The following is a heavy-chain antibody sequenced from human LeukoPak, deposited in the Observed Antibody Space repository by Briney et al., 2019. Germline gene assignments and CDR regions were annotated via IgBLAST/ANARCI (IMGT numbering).Heavy chain of an antibody. CDR2: ISSSGSTI. CDR3: ARAGTTGTTGFDY. CDR1: GFTFSSYE. J-gene: IGHJ4*02. Sequence: GGSLRLSCAASGFTFSSYEMNWVRQAPGKGLEWVSYISSSGSTIYYADSVKGRFTISRDNAKNSLYLQMNSVRAEDTAVYYCARAGTTGTTGFDYWGQGTLVTVSS. D-gene: IGHD1-1*01. V-gene: IGHV3-48*03.